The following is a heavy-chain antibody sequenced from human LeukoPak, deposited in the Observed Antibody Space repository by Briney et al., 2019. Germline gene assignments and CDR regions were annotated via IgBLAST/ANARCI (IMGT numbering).Heavy chain of an antibody. V-gene: IGHV3-23*01. CDR1: GFTFSSYA. CDR3: AKWSPRGVWAPYYFDY. D-gene: IGHD3-10*01. J-gene: IGHJ4*02. CDR2: ISGSGGST. Sequence: HLGGSLRLSCAASGFTFSSYAMSWVRQAPGKGLEWVSAISGSGGSTYYADSVKGRFTISRDNSKNTLYLQMNSLRAEDTAVYYCAKWSPRGVWAPYYFDYWGQGTLVTVSS.